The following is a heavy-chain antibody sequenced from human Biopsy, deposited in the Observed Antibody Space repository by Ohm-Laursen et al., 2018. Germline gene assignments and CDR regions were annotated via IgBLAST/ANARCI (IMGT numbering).Heavy chain of an antibody. D-gene: IGHD2-2*01. CDR3: ARDVKRYCSGTSCYSGYFGMDV. Sequence: SETLSLTCTVSGGSISSDYWSWIRQSPGKGLEWIGYISNRGSTNYNPSLRGRVTISVDTSKNQFSLRLSSVTAADTAVFFCARDVKRYCSGTSCYSGYFGMDVWGQGTTVTVS. J-gene: IGHJ6*02. CDR2: ISNRGST. CDR1: GGSISSDY. V-gene: IGHV4-59*01.